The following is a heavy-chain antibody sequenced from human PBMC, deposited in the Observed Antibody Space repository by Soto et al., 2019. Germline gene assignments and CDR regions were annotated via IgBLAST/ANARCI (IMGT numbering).Heavy chain of an antibody. V-gene: IGHV1-3*01. Sequence: ASVKVSCKASGYTFTSYSMHWVRQAPGQRLEWMGWINAGNGNTKYSQKFQGRVTITRDTSASTAYMELSSLRSEDTAVYYCARVGRTAVAADAFDIWGQGTMVTVSS. CDR1: GYTFTSYS. J-gene: IGHJ3*02. CDR2: INAGNGNT. D-gene: IGHD6-19*01. CDR3: ARVGRTAVAADAFDI.